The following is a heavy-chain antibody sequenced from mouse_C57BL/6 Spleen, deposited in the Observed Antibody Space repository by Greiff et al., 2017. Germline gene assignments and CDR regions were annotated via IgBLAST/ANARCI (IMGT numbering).Heavy chain of an antibody. CDR3: TRETGNYVGVAY. CDR2: ISSGGDYI. J-gene: IGHJ3*01. D-gene: IGHD2-1*01. V-gene: IGHV5-9-1*02. CDR1: GFTFSSYA. Sequence: EVMLVESGEGLVKPGGSLKLSCAASGFTFSSYAMSWVRQTPEKRLEWVAYISSGGDYIYYADTVKGRFTISRDNARNTLYLQMSSLKSEDTAMYYCTRETGNYVGVAYWGQGTVGTVAA.